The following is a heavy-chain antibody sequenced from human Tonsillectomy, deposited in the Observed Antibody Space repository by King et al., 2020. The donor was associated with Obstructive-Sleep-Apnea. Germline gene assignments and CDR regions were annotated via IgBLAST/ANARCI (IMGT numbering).Heavy chain of an antibody. D-gene: IGHD2-2*01. Sequence: VQLQESGPGLVKPSGTLSLTCAVSGGSISSSNWWSWVRQPPGKGLGWIGEIYHSGSTNYNTSLKSRVTISVDKSKNPFSLQLGSVTAAETAVYYCARGPNYCSSTSCYGIGFDYWGQGTLVTVSS. CDR3: ARGPNYCSSTSCYGIGFDY. CDR2: IYHSGST. J-gene: IGHJ4*02. V-gene: IGHV4-4*02. CDR1: GGSISSSNW.